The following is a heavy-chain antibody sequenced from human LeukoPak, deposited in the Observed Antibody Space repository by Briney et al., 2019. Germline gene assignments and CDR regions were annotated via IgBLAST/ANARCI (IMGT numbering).Heavy chain of an antibody. Sequence: PSETLSLTCAVYGGSFSGYYWSWIRQPPGKGLEWVSSISSSSSYIYYADSVKGRFTISRDNAKNSLYLQMNSLRAEDTAVYYCARGGSRSSSWFDPWGQGTLVTVSS. CDR3: ARGGSRSSSWFDP. CDR1: GGSFSGYY. CDR2: ISSSSSYI. J-gene: IGHJ5*02. V-gene: IGHV3-21*01. D-gene: IGHD6-6*01.